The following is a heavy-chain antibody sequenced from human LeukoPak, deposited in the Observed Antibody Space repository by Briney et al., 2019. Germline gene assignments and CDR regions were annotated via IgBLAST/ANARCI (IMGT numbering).Heavy chain of an antibody. J-gene: IGHJ3*02. Sequence: SQTLSSTCAVYSASVSVDYWSWIRQPPGKGREWIGEMNNSESTNYHPTLKTRFPISVPTIKNQFSLKLSSETAAVAAVYYCARVKVHSGGAFDIWGQGTMLTVSS. V-gene: IGHV4-34*01. CDR3: ARVKVHSGGAFDI. D-gene: IGHD3-10*01. CDR2: MNNSEST. CDR1: SASVSVDY.